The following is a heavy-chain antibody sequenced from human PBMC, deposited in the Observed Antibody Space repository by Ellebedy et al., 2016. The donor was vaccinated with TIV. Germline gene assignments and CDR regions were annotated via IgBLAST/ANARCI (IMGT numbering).Heavy chain of an antibody. Sequence: ASVKVSXXASGYTFTSSGISWVRQAPGQGLEWMGWISAYNGNTNYAQKLQGRVTMTTDTSTSKDYMELRSLRSDDTAVYYCARVRSWFLGLGATVEIDYWGQGTLVTVSS. D-gene: IGHD1-26*01. CDR1: GYTFTSSG. J-gene: IGHJ4*02. V-gene: IGHV1-18*01. CDR3: ARVRSWFLGLGATVEIDY. CDR2: ISAYNGNT.